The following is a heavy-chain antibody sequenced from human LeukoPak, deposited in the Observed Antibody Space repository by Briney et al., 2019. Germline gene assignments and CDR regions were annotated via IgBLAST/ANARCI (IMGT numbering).Heavy chain of an antibody. J-gene: IGHJ4*02. V-gene: IGHV3-7*01. Sequence: GGSLRLSCAASGFTVSSNYMTWVRQAPEKGLEWVANIKEDASEKDYVDSVKGRFTISRDNGKNSLYLQMNSLRGEDTAVYYCARLNWNYADYWGQGTLVTVSS. CDR3: ARLNWNYADY. CDR2: IKEDASEK. D-gene: IGHD3-3*01. CDR1: GFTVSSNY.